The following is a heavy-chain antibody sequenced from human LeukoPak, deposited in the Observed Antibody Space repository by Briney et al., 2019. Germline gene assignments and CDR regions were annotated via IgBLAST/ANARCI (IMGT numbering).Heavy chain of an antibody. Sequence: SETPSLTCTVSGGSISSYYWSWIRQPPGKGLEWIGYIYYSGSTNYNPSLKSRVTISVDTSKNQFSLKLSSVTAADTAVYYCAGSYYDFWSGYSSFDYWGQGTLVTVSS. CDR3: AGSYYDFWSGYSSFDY. CDR1: GGSISSYY. V-gene: IGHV4-59*08. J-gene: IGHJ4*02. D-gene: IGHD3-3*01. CDR2: IYYSGST.